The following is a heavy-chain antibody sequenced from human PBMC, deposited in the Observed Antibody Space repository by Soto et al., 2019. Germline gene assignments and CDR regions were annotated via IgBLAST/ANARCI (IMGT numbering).Heavy chain of an antibody. CDR2: ISSSSSTI. J-gene: IGHJ4*02. CDR1: GFTFSSYS. D-gene: IGHD6-6*01. CDR3: ARDSNHDYSSSSLY. Sequence: GGSLRLSCAASGFTFSSYSMNWVRQAPGKGLEWVSYISSSSSTIYYADSVKGRFTISRDNAKNSLYLQMNSLRDEDTAVYYCARDSNHDYSSSSLYWGQGTLVTVSS. V-gene: IGHV3-48*02.